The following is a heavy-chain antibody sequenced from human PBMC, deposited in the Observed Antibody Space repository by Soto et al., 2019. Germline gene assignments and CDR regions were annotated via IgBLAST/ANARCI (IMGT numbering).Heavy chain of an antibody. CDR3: ARDGYCSGGSCHLHFDY. J-gene: IGHJ4*02. V-gene: IGHV1-2*04. Sequence: ASVKVSCKASGYTFTGYYMHWVRQAPGQGLEWMGWINPNSGGTNYAQKFQGWVTMTRDTSISTAYMELSRLRSDDTAVYYCARDGYCSGGSCHLHFDYWGQGTLVTVSS. CDR1: GYTFTGYY. CDR2: INPNSGGT. D-gene: IGHD2-15*01.